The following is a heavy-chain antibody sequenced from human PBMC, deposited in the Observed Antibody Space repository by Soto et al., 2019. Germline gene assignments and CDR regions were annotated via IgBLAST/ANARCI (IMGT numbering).Heavy chain of an antibody. J-gene: IGHJ6*02. Sequence: QVPLVQSGAEVKKPGASVKVSCKASGYTFTSYDINWVRQATGQGLEWMGWMNPNSGNTGYAQKFQGRVTMTRNTSISTAYMELSSLRSEDTAVYYCARGYCTNGVCYTGNYYYGMDVWGQGTTVTVSS. CDR3: ARGYCTNGVCYTGNYYYGMDV. CDR1: GYTFTSYD. V-gene: IGHV1-8*01. D-gene: IGHD2-8*01. CDR2: MNPNSGNT.